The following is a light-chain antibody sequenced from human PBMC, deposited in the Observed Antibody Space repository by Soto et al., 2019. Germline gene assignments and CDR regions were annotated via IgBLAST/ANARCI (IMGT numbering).Light chain of an antibody. CDR1: QSVGNY. J-gene: IGKJ1*01. Sequence: EIVLTQSPATLSLSPGDRATLSCTASQSVGNYLAWYQQKPGQAPRLLIYDASNRATGIPARFSGSGSGTDFILTISSLEPEDFAVYYCQQRSDWPTFGQGTKVDIK. CDR3: QQRSDWPT. CDR2: DAS. V-gene: IGKV3-11*01.